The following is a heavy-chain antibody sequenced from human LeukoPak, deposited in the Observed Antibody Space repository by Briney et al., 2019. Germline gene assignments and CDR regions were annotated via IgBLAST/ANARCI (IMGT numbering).Heavy chain of an antibody. CDR3: ARSQMDV. CDR2: IRSDGKYK. V-gene: IGHV3-30*02. CDR1: GFTFRTYG. J-gene: IGHJ6*02. Sequence: PGGSLRLSCAASGFTFRTYGMHWVRQAPGKGLEWVAYIRSDGKYKPYADSVKGRFTISRDNAKNTLYLQMSSLRAEDTAIYYCARSQMDVWGHGTTVTVSS.